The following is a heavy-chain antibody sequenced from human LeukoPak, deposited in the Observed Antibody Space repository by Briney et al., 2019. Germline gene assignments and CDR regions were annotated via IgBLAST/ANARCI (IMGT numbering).Heavy chain of an antibody. V-gene: IGHV1-2*02. CDR1: GYTFTGYY. D-gene: IGHD6-13*01. CDR2: INPNSGGT. CDR3: ARLPRIAAAGYWFDP. J-gene: IGHJ5*02. Sequence: ASVKVSCKASGYTFTGYYMHWVRQAPGQGLEWMGWINPNSGGTNYAQKFQGRVTMTRDTSISTAYMELSRLRSDDTAVYYCARLPRIAAAGYWFDPWGQGTLVTVSS.